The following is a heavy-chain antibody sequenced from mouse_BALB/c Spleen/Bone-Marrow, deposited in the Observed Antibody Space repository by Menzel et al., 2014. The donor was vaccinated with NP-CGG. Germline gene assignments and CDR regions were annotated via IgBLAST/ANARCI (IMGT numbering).Heavy chain of an antibody. CDR1: GYTFTSYV. CDR3: ARSDGYYGARDY. D-gene: IGHD2-3*01. CDR2: IIPYNDGT. Sequence: QLSQSGPELVRPGASVKMSCKASGYTFTSYVMHWVKQKPGQALEWIGYIIPYNDGTKYNEKFKCKATLTSDKSSSKAYMELSSLTPEESAVYYCARSDGYYGARDYWGQGTSVTVSS. J-gene: IGHJ4*01. V-gene: IGHV1-14*01.